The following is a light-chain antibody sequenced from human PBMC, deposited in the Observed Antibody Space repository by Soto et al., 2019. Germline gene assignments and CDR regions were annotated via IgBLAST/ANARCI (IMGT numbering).Light chain of an antibody. CDR1: SSDVGGFSY. CDR2: EVT. Sequence: QSALTQPPSASGSPGQSVTISCTGTSSDVGGFSYVSWYQHHPGKAPKLMIYEVTKRPSGVPDGFSGSKSGNTASLTVSGLQAEDEADYYCSSFAGSNNVVFGGGTKLTVL. J-gene: IGLJ2*01. V-gene: IGLV2-8*01. CDR3: SSFAGSNNVV.